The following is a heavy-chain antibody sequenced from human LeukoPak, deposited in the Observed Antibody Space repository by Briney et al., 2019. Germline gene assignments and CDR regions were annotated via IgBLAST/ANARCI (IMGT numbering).Heavy chain of an antibody. CDR1: GYTFTSYA. CDR3: ARESADIVATSYYFDY. D-gene: IGHD5-12*01. V-gene: IGHV7-4-1*02. J-gene: IGHJ4*02. Sequence: ASVKVSCKASGYTFTSYAMNWVRQAPGQGLEWMGWINTNTGNPTYAQGFTGRFVFSLDTSVSTAYLQISSLKAEDTAVYYCARESADIVATSYYFDYWGQGTLVTVSS. CDR2: INTNTGNP.